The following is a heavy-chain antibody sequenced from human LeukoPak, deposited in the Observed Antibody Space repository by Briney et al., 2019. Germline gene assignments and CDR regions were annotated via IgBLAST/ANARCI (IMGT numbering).Heavy chain of an antibody. CDR3: TRGHCAVAGGIPDY. CDR2: IRSKAYGGTA. J-gene: IGHJ4*02. CDR1: GFTFGDYA. Sequence: PGGSLRLSCTASGFTFGDYAMSWFRQAPGKGLEWVGFIRSKAYGGTAEYAASVKGRFTISRDDSKSIAYLQMNSLKTEDTAVYYCTRGHCAVAGGIPDYWGQGTLVTVSS. V-gene: IGHV3-49*03. D-gene: IGHD6-19*01.